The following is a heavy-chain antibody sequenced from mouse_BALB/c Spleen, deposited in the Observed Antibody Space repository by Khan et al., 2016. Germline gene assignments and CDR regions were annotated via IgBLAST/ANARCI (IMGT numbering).Heavy chain of an antibody. Sequence: LQQSGPQLVRPGASVKISCKASGYSFTNYWMHWVKQRPGQGLEWIGMIDPSDSETRLNQKFNDKATLTLDKSSSTAYMQLSGPTSEDSAVYYCATALRFYALDYWGQGTSVTVSS. CDR1: GYSFTNYW. CDR2: IDPSDSET. V-gene: IGHV1-74*04. CDR3: ATALRFYALDY. J-gene: IGHJ4*01.